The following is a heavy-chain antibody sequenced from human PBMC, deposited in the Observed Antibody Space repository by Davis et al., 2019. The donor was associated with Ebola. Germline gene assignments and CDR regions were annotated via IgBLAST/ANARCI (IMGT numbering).Heavy chain of an antibody. D-gene: IGHD6-19*01. Sequence: SETLSLTCAVYGGSFSGYYWSWIRQPPGKGLEWIGEINHSGSTNYNPSLKSRVTISVDTSKNQFSLKLSSVTAADTAVYYCARGNRSGWYFISWGQGTLVTVSS. CDR3: ARGNRSGWYFIS. J-gene: IGHJ4*02. CDR2: INHSGST. V-gene: IGHV4-34*01. CDR1: GGSFSGYY.